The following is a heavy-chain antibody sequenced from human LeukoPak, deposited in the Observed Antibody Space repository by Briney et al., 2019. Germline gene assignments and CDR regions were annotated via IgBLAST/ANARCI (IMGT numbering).Heavy chain of an antibody. V-gene: IGHV1-69*04. J-gene: IGHJ6*02. D-gene: IGHD2-15*01. Sequence: ASVKVSCKASGGTFSSYAISWVRQAPGQGLEWMGRIIPILGIANYAQKFQGRVTITADKSTSTAYMELSSLRSEDTAVYYCASPDSLPFASIYGMDVWGQGTTVTVSS. CDR3: ASPDSLPFASIYGMDV. CDR2: IIPILGIA. CDR1: GGTFSSYA.